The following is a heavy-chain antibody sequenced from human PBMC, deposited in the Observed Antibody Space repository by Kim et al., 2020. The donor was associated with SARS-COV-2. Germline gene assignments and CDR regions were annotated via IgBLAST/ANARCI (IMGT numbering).Heavy chain of an antibody. V-gene: IGHV3-33*06. Sequence: GGSLRLSCAASGFTFSSYAMHWVRQAPGKGLEWVAVIWYDGSNKYYADSVKGRFTISRDNSKNTLYLQMNSLRAEDTAVYYCAKGSGPGVDSSLDYWGQG. CDR1: GFTFSSYA. CDR3: AKGSGPGVDSSLDY. CDR2: IWYDGSNK. J-gene: IGHJ4*02. D-gene: IGHD3-22*01.